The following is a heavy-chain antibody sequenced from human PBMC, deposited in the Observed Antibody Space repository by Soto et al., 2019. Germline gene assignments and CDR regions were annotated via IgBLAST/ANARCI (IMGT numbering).Heavy chain of an antibody. J-gene: IGHJ3*02. CDR1: GYSFTSYW. CDR3: ARAYSSSWHAFDI. CDR2: IYPGDSDT. D-gene: IGHD6-6*01. Sequence: SGESLKISCNGSGYSFTSYWIGWVRQMPGKGLEWMGIIYPGDSDTRYSPSFQGQVTISADKSISTAYLQWSSLKASDTAMYYCARAYSSSWHAFDIWGQGTMVTV. V-gene: IGHV5-51*01.